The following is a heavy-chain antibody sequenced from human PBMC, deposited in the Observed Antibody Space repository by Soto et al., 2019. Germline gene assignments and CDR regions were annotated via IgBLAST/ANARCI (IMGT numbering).Heavy chain of an antibody. CDR3: ATHVGNPKTWTIIGGMDV. CDR1: GGSIDSSSFY. CDR2: LFYSGRT. V-gene: IGHV4-39*01. Sequence: SETLSLTCTVSGGSIDSSSFYWGWVRQPPGKGLEWIGSLFYSGRTHYTPSLKSRAAISVDAPRHQFSLRLSAVTAADTAVYFSATHVGNPKTWTIIGGMDVWGQGTTVTVSS. D-gene: IGHD1-26*01. J-gene: IGHJ6*02.